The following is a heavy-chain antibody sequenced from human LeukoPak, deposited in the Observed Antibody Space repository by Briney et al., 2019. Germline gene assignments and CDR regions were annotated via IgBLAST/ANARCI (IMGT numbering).Heavy chain of an antibody. CDR2: ISSSSSTI. Sequence: GGSLRLSCAASGFTFSSYSMNWVRQAPGKGLEWVSYISSSSSTIYYADSVKGRFTISRDNAKNTLYLQMNSLRADDTAVYYCAKDILAAGLFFDYWGQGILVTVSS. V-gene: IGHV3-48*01. CDR1: GFTFSSYS. J-gene: IGHJ4*02. CDR3: AKDILAAGLFFDY. D-gene: IGHD6-13*01.